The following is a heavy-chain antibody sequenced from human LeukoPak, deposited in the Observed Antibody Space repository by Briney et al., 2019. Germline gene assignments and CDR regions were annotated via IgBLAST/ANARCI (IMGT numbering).Heavy chain of an antibody. CDR2: INHSGST. CDR3: ARAPSYSGRPRGNNLAY. D-gene: IGHD3-10*01. J-gene: IGHJ4*02. CDR1: GGSFSGYY. Sequence: PSETLSLTCAVYGGSFSGYYWSWIRQPPGKGLEWIGEINHSGSTNYNPSLKSRVTISVDTSKNQFSLKLSSVTAADTAVYYCARAPSYSGRPRGNNLAYGGQEPLVTVSS. V-gene: IGHV4-34*01.